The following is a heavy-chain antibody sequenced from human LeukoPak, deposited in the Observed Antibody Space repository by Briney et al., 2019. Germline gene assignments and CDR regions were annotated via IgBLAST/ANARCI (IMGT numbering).Heavy chain of an antibody. D-gene: IGHD1-14*01. CDR2: ITGDGAST. CDR1: GFTFDDYA. J-gene: IGHJ4*02. CDR3: ARTGNFDY. V-gene: IGHV3-43*02. Sequence: PGGSLRLSCAASGFTFDDYAMHWVRQAPGKGLEWVSLITGDGASTNYAYSVKGRFTISRDNSKNSLYLQMNSLRSEDTALYYCARTGNFDYWGQGTLVTVSS.